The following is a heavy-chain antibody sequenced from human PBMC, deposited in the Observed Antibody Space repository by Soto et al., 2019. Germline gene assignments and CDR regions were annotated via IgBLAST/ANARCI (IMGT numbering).Heavy chain of an antibody. CDR3: TRAHAAAAYYYYGVDV. D-gene: IGHD6-13*01. CDR1: GFTFDDYT. CDR2: ISWDGGIT. J-gene: IGHJ6*02. Sequence: GGSLRLSCAASGFTFDDYTMHWVRQTPGKGLEWVSLISWDGGITYYADSVKGRFTISRDNSKNSLYLQMNSLRTDDTALYYCTRAHAAAAYYYYGVDVWGQGTTVTVSS. V-gene: IGHV3-43*01.